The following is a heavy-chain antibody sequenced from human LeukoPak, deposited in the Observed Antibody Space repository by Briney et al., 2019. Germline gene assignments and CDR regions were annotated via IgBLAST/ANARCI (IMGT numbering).Heavy chain of an antibody. V-gene: IGHV4-34*01. CDR1: GVSFSGYY. Sequence: PSETLSLTCAVYGVSFSGYYWSWIRQPPGKGLEWIGEINHSGSTNYNPSLKSRVTISVDTSKNQFSLKLSSGTAADTAVYYCARDSPMGYWGQGTLVTVSS. J-gene: IGHJ4*02. CDR2: INHSGST. D-gene: IGHD2-8*01. CDR3: ARDSPMGY.